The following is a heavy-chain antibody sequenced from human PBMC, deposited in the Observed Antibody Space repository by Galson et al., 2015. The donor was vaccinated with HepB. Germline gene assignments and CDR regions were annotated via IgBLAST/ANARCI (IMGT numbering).Heavy chain of an antibody. D-gene: IGHD1-26*01. V-gene: IGHV1-24*01. Sequence: SVKVSCKVSGYTLTELSMHWVRQAPGKGLEWMGGFDPEDGETIYAQKFQGRVTMTEDTSTDTAYMELSSLRSEDTAVYYCATEWELGRQEAFDIWGQGTMVTVSS. CDR1: GYTLTELS. CDR3: ATEWELGRQEAFDI. CDR2: FDPEDGET. J-gene: IGHJ3*02.